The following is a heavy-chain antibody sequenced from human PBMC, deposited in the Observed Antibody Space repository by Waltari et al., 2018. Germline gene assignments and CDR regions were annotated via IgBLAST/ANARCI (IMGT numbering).Heavy chain of an antibody. CDR3: AKGITGTTLGYFYY. V-gene: IGHV3-30*18. CDR1: GGSISSYY. J-gene: IGHJ4*02. CDR2: ISYDGSNK. D-gene: IGHD1-20*01. Sequence: QVQLQESGPGLVKPSETLSLTCTVSGGSISSYYWSWIRQPPGKGLEWVAVISYDGSNKYYADSVKGRFTISRDNSKNTLYLQMNSLRAEDTAVYYCAKGITGTTLGYFYYWGQGTLVTVSS.